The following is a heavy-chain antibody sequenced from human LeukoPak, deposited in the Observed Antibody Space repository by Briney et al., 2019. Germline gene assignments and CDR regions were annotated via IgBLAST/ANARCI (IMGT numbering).Heavy chain of an antibody. J-gene: IGHJ4*02. Sequence: ASVKVSCKASGYTFTGYYMHWVRQAPGQGLEWMGWINPNSGGTNYAQKFQGRVTMTRDTSISTAYMKLSRLRSDDTAVYYCARPRGGSSWSLGVFGYWGQGTLVTVSS. CDR2: INPNSGGT. CDR3: ARPRGGSSWSLGVFGY. CDR1: GYTFTGYY. D-gene: IGHD6-13*01. V-gene: IGHV1-2*02.